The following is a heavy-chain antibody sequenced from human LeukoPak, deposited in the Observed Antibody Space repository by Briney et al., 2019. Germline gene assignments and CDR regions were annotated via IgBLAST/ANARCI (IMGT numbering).Heavy chain of an antibody. J-gene: IGHJ2*01. Sequence: GASVKVSCKASGYTFTGYYMHWVRHAPGKGLEWRVGFDPEDGETIYAQKFQGRVTMTEDTSTDTAYMDLSSLKSEATAVYSCATEAYRVTTLPDLWGRGTLVTVSS. CDR3: ATEAYRVTTLPDL. CDR1: GYTFTGYY. D-gene: IGHD4-17*01. CDR2: FDPEDGET. V-gene: IGHV1-24*01.